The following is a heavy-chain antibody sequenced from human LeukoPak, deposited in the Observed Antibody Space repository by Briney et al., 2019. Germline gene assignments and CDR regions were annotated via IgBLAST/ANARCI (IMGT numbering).Heavy chain of an antibody. Sequence: GESLKISCKGSGYRFTSFWIGWVRQMPGKGLEWMGFIFPDDSDTRYSPSFQGQVTISADKSISTAYLQWSSLKASDTAMYYCASNIAVSGTLDYWGQGTLVTVSS. CDR2: IFPDDSDT. J-gene: IGHJ4*02. CDR1: GYRFTSFW. V-gene: IGHV5-51*01. D-gene: IGHD6-19*01. CDR3: ASNIAVSGTLDY.